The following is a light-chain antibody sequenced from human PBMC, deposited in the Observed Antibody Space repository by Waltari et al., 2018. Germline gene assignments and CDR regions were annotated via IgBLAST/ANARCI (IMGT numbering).Light chain of an antibody. Sequence: DIVMTQSPESLAVSLGERATINCKSSQSLLSYSNDKNYLAWYQQKPGQPPKLLIYWAATRQSGVPDRFSGSGSGTDFTLTISSLQAEDVAVYYCQQYYSRRTFGQGTKVEIK. J-gene: IGKJ1*01. CDR2: WAA. CDR1: QSLLSYSNDKNY. V-gene: IGKV4-1*01. CDR3: QQYYSRRT.